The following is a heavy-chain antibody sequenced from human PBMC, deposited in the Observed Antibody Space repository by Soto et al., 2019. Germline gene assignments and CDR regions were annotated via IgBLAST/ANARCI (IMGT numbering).Heavy chain of an antibody. D-gene: IGHD3-16*01. CDR2: ISYDGSNK. Sequence: QVQLVESGGGVVQPGRSLRLSGAASGFTFSSYAMHWVRQAPGKGLEWVAVISYDGSNKYYADSVEARFPISRDNYRITIYLQINTATAADTAVYYCARAYDGGYSDCWGRRTLVTVSS. CDR3: ARAYDGGYSDC. CDR1: GFTFSSYA. J-gene: IGHJ4*02. V-gene: IGHV3-30-3*01.